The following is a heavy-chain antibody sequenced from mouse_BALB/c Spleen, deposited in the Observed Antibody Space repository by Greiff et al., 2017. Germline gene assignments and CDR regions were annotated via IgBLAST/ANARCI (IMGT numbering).Heavy chain of an antibody. Sequence: EVKVEESGGGLVKPGGSLKLSCAASGFTFSSYAMSWVRQTPEKRLEWVASISSGGSTYYPDSVKGRFTISRDNARNILYLQMSSLRSEDTAMYYCARNYRYDPWFAYWGQGTLVTVSA. D-gene: IGHD2-14*01. V-gene: IGHV5-6-5*01. CDR3: ARNYRYDPWFAY. CDR1: GFTFSSYA. CDR2: ISSGGST. J-gene: IGHJ3*01.